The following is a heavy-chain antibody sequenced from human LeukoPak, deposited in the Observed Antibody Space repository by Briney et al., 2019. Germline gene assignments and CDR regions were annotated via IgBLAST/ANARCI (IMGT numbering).Heavy chain of an antibody. D-gene: IGHD3-10*01. CDR3: APPGLGRRLYYHDY. CDR1: GFTFSSAC. CDR2: IRTKSDGETV. V-gene: IGHV3-15*07. J-gene: IGHJ4*02. Sequence: KPGGSLRLSCAASGFTFSSACLSWVRQAPGKGLEWVGRIRTKSDGETVDYAAPVKGRFTISRDDSKNTLFLQMNSLKTEDTAVYYWAPPGLGRRLYYHDYWGQGTLVTVSP.